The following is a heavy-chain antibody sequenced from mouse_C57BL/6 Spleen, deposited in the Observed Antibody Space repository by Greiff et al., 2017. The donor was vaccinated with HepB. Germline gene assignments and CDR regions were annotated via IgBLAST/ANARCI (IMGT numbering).Heavy chain of an antibody. D-gene: IGHD2-3*01. J-gene: IGHJ4*01. Sequence: QVHVKQPGAELVKPGASVKLSCKASGYTFTSYWMQWVKQRPGQGLEWIGEIDPSDSYTNYNQKFKGKATLTVDTSSSTAYMQLSSLTSEDSAVYYCARRWLPEAMDYWGQGTSVTVSS. CDR2: IDPSDSYT. V-gene: IGHV1-50*01. CDR1: GYTFTSYW. CDR3: ARRWLPEAMDY.